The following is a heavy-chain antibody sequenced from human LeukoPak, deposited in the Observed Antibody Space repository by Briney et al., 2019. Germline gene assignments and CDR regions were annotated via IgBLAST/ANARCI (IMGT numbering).Heavy chain of an antibody. V-gene: IGHV1-18*01. D-gene: IGHD1-26*01. CDR1: GGTFSSYA. J-gene: IGHJ4*02. CDR2: ISAYNGNT. Sequence: ASVKVSCKASGGTFSSYAISWVRQAPGQGLEWMGWISAYNGNTNYAQKLQGRVTMTTDTSTSTAYMELRSLRSDDTAVYYCAREAGSYLPIDYWGQGTLVTVSS. CDR3: AREAGSYLPIDY.